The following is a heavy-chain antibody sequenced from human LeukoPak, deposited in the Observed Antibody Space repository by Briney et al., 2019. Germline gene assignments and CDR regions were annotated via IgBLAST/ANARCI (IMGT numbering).Heavy chain of an antibody. V-gene: IGHV1-8*01. CDR3: ARIAAAGNRRLNY. CDR1: GYTFTSYD. CDR2: MNPNSGNT. D-gene: IGHD6-13*01. Sequence: GASVKVSCKASGYTFTSYDINWVRQATGQGLEWMGWMNPNSGNTGYAQKFQGRITMTRNTSISTAYMELSSLTSEATAVYYCARIAAAGNRRLNYWGQGTLVTVSS. J-gene: IGHJ4*02.